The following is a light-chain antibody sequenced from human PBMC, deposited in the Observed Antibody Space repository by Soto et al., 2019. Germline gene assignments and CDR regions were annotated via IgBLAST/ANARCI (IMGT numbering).Light chain of an antibody. V-gene: IGLV2-14*01. CDR2: EVS. J-gene: IGLJ1*01. CDR3: SSYTSSSTAYV. Sequence: QSALTQPASVSGSPGKAITISCTATSSDVGGYNYVSWYQQHQGKAPKLMIYEVSNRPSGVSNRFSGSKSGNTASLTISGLQAENEADYYCSSYTSSSTAYVFGTGTKLTVL. CDR1: SSDVGGYNY.